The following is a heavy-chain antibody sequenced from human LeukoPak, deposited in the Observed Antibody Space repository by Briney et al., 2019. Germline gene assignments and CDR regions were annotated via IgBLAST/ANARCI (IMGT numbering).Heavy chain of an antibody. CDR1: GGSFSGYF. Sequence: SETLSLTCAIYGGSFSGYFWSWFRQPPGRGLEWIGEINRSGSTNYNSSLSLKSRVTISVDTSKNQFSLKLSSVTAADTAVYYCAVSAAALFDPWGQGTLVTVSS. V-gene: IGHV4-34*01. D-gene: IGHD6-6*01. CDR2: INRSGST. CDR3: AVSAAALFDP. J-gene: IGHJ5*02.